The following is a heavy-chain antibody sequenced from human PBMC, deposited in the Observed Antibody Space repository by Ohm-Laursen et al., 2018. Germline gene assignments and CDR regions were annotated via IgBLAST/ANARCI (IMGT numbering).Heavy chain of an antibody. Sequence: GEALRISCKGSGYSFPSYWIGWVRPMPGKGLGWMGIIYPGDSDARYSPSFQGQVTISADKSISTASLQWSSLKASDTAMYYCAREVLGYYGMDVWGQGTTVTVSS. CDR3: AREVLGYYGMDV. D-gene: IGHD3-16*01. J-gene: IGHJ6*02. CDR2: IYPGDSDA. CDR1: GYSFPSYW. V-gene: IGHV5-51*01.